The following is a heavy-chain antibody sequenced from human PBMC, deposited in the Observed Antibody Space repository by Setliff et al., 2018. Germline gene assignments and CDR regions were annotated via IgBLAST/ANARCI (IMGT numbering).Heavy chain of an antibody. CDR1: GGSISSSTYY. J-gene: IGHJ4*02. V-gene: IGHV4-61*02. D-gene: IGHD1-26*01. CDR2: LHTSGSI. Sequence: PSETLSLTCTVSGGSISSSTYYWSWIRQPAGKGLEWIGRLHTSGSIDYNPSLKSRVTISVDTSKNQFSLRLRSVTAADTAVYFCARDNTMVGATDYWGLGTLVTVSS. CDR3: ARDNTMVGATDY.